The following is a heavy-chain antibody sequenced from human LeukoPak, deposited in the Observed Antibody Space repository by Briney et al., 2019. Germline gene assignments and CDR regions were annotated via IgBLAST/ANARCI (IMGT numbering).Heavy chain of an antibody. D-gene: IGHD2-2*01. CDR1: GFTFSTYW. V-gene: IGHV3-7*01. CDR3: ATGPAGYYYYYYMDV. Sequence: PGGSLRLSCAVSGFTFSTYWMSWVRQAPGKGLEWVANIKHDGSEKYSVDSAKGRFTISRDNAKNSLYLQMNSLRAEDTAVYYCATGPAGYYYYYYMDVWGKGTTVTVSS. CDR2: IKHDGSEK. J-gene: IGHJ6*03.